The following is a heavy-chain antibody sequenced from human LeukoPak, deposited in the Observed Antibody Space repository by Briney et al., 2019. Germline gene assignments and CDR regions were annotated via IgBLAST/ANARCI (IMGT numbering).Heavy chain of an antibody. CDR3: ARDPEGATDFDY. D-gene: IGHD1-26*01. J-gene: IGHJ4*02. CDR1: GYTFTTYG. CDR2: ISTYNGDT. Sequence: ASVKVSCKASGYTFTTYGISWVRQAPGQGLEWMGWISTYNGDTNYAQKFHDRVTMTTDISTSTAYMELRSLRSNDTALYYCARDPEGATDFDYWGQGPLVTVSS. V-gene: IGHV1-18*01.